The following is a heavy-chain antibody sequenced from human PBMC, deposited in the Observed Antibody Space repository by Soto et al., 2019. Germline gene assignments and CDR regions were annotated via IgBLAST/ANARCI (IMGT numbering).Heavy chain of an antibody. V-gene: IGHV1-2*04. D-gene: IGHD1-1*01. CDR3: ARERNWDDNDAFDI. CDR1: GYTFTGYY. CDR2: INPNSGDT. J-gene: IGHJ3*02. Sequence: ASVKVSCKASGYTFTGYYMHWVRQAPGQGLEWMGWINPNSGDTNYAQKFQGWVTMTRDTSISTAYMELSRLRSDDTAVYYCARERNWDDNDAFDIWGQGTMVTVSS.